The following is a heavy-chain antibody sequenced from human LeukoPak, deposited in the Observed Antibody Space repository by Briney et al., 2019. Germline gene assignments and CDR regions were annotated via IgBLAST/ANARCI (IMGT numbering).Heavy chain of an antibody. D-gene: IGHD3-10*01. J-gene: IGHJ4*02. Sequence: GASVEVSCKASGYTFTSYGISWVRQAPGQGLEWMGWISAYNGNTNYAQKLQGRVTMTTDTSTSTAYMELRSLRFDDTGVYYCGRSITMVRGVLIPSLDWGQGTLVTISS. CDR1: GYTFTSYG. V-gene: IGHV1-18*01. CDR2: ISAYNGNT. CDR3: GRSITMVRGVLIPSLD.